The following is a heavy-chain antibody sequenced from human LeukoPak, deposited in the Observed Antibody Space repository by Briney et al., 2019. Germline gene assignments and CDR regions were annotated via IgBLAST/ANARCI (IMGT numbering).Heavy chain of an antibody. CDR2: IYYSGSA. CDR3: ARRPSWPSTSAFDI. V-gene: IGHV4-39*01. Sequence: PETLSLTCGVSGGSVSSISYFWGWIRQPPGKGLQWIGSIYYSGSAYYNPSLQSRVAISVDTSRNQFSLKLTSVTAADTAVYYCARRPSWPSTSAFDIWGRGTMVTVSP. CDR1: GGSVSSISYF. J-gene: IGHJ3*02. D-gene: IGHD2-2*01.